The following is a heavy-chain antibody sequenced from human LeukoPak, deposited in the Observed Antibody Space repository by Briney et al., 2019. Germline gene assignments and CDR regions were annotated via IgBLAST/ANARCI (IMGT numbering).Heavy chain of an antibody. CDR3: AKDLGVWHIVVVTAIDAFDI. J-gene: IGHJ3*02. V-gene: IGHV3-7*03. D-gene: IGHD2-21*02. CDR2: IKQDGSEK. CDR1: GFTFSNYW. Sequence: GGSLRLSCAASGFTFSNYWMSWVRQAPGKGLEWVANIKQDGSEKYYVDSVKGRFTISRDNAKNSLYLQMNSLRAEDTAVYYCAKDLGVWHIVVVTAIDAFDIWGQGTMVTVSS.